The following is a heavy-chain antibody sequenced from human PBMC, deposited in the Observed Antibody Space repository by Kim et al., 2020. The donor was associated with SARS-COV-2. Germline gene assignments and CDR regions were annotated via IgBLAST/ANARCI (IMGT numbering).Heavy chain of an antibody. D-gene: IGHD6-13*01. J-gene: IGHJ4*02. CDR3: ARLGSSSWNFDY. CDR2: K. V-gene: IGHV3-7*04. Sequence: KYYVDSGKGRFTISRDSAKNSLYLQMNSLGAEDTAVYYCARLGSSSWNFDYWGQGTLVTVSS.